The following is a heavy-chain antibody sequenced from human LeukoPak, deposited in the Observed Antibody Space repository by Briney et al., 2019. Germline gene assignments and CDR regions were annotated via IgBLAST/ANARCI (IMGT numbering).Heavy chain of an antibody. CDR1: GFTFSSYA. D-gene: IGHD5-12*01. Sequence: PGRSLRLSCAASGFTFSSYAMHWVRQAPGKGLEWVAVISYDGSNKYYADSVKGRFTSSRDNSKNTLYLQMNSLRAEDTAVYYCARQGTEWLRLGFDYWGQGTLVTVSS. J-gene: IGHJ4*02. CDR2: ISYDGSNK. V-gene: IGHV3-30-3*01. CDR3: ARQGTEWLRLGFDY.